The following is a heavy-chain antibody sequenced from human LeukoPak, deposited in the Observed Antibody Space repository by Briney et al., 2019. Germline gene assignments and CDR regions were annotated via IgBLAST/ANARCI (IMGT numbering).Heavy chain of an antibody. D-gene: IGHD6-13*01. CDR1: GFTFSSYW. CDR2: IRQDGSEK. J-gene: IGHJ6*02. V-gene: IGHV3-7*01. Sequence: GGSLRLFCAASGFTFSSYWMSWVRQAPGKGLEWVANIRQDGSEKYYVDSVKGRFTISRDNAKNSLYLQMNSLRAEDTAVYYRARGQAAAGPYYYYYGMDVWGQGTTVTVSS. CDR3: ARGQAAAGPYYYYYGMDV.